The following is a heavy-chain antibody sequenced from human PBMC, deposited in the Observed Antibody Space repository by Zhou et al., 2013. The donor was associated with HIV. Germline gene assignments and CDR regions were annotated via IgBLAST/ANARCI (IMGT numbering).Heavy chain of an antibody. D-gene: IGHD1-26*01. CDR1: GGTFSNYA. Sequence: QVQLVQSGAEVKKPGSSVKVSCKASGGTFSNYAISWVRQAPGQGLEWMGGIIPFFDVPNYAQKFQGRVTITADKSTSTSYLELRSPRSEDTALYYCGRGPYYSNAPGGPLDIWGQGTWVTISS. J-gene: IGHJ3*02. V-gene: IGHV1-69*14. CDR3: GRGPYYSNAPGGPLDI. CDR2: IIPFFDVP.